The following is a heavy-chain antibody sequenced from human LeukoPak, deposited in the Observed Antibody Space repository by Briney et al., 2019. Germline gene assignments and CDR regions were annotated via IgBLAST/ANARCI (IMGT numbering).Heavy chain of an antibody. J-gene: IGHJ4*02. CDR1: GYTFTGYY. CDR3: ARDMNYYDSSGIDY. CDR2: INPNSGGT. V-gene: IGHV1-2*02. Sequence: ASVKVSCKASGYTFTGYYMHWVRQAPGQGLEWTGWINPNSGGTNYAQKFQGRVTMTRDTSISTAYMELSRLRSDDTAVYYCARDMNYYDSSGIDYWGQGTLVTVSS. D-gene: IGHD3-22*01.